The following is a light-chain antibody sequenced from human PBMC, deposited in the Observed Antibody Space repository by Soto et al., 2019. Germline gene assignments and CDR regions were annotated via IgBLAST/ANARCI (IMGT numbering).Light chain of an antibody. CDR1: SSDVGGYNY. Sequence: QSALTQPVSVSGSPGQSITISCTGTSSDVGGYNYVSWYQQHPGKAPKLMIYEVSNRPSGVSNRFSGSKSGNTASLTISGLQAEDEADYYCSSYTSSSTLWVVFGGGTKLTVL. CDR3: SSYTSSSTLWVV. CDR2: EVS. J-gene: IGLJ2*01. V-gene: IGLV2-14*01.